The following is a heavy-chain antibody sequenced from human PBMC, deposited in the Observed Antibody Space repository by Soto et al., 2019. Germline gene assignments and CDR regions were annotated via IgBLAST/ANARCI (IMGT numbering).Heavy chain of an antibody. CDR1: GYTFTSYG. V-gene: IGHV1-18*04. CDR3: ARTFRSNYDSGPQAFQH. Sequence: ASVKVSCKASGYTFTSYGISWVRQAPGQGLEWMGWISAYNGNTNYAQKLQGRVTMTTDTSTSTAYMELRSLRSDDTAVYYCARTFRSNYDSGPQAFQHWGQGTLVTVSS. J-gene: IGHJ1*01. D-gene: IGHD5-12*01. CDR2: ISAYNGNT.